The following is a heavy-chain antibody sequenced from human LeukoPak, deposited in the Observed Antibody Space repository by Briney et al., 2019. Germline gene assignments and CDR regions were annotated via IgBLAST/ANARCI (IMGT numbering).Heavy chain of an antibody. Sequence: SETLSLTCAVYGGSFSGYYWNWIRQPPGKGLEWVGEVHYSGRTNYNPSLKSRVTISVDTSKNQFSLKLTSVTAADTAIYYCARGSSFYDSTGYSDYWGQGTLVTVSS. J-gene: IGHJ4*02. V-gene: IGHV4-34*01. CDR1: GGSFSGYY. CDR3: ARGSSFYDSTGYSDY. D-gene: IGHD3-22*01. CDR2: VHYSGRT.